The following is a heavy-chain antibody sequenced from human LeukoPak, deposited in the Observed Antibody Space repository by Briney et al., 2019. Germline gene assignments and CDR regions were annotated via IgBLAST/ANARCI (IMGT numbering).Heavy chain of an antibody. J-gene: IGHJ3*02. CDR3: ARDYGDYGDAFDI. V-gene: IGHV3-21*01. CDR2: ISSSSSYI. D-gene: IGHD4-17*01. CDR1: GFTFSSYS. Sequence: GGSLRLSCAASGFTFSSYSMNWVRQAPGKGLEWVSSISSSSSYIYYAGSVKGRFTISRDNAKNSLYLQMNSLRAEDTAVYYCARDYGDYGDAFDIWGQGTMVTVSS.